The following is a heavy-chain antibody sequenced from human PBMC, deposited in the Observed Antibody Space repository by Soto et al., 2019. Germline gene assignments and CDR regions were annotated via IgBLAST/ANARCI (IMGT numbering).Heavy chain of an antibody. CDR1: GGSISSSSYY. CDR2: IYYSGST. CDR3: VEAAAGHGPEKLDY. Sequence: PSETLSLTCTVSGGSISSSSYYWGWIRQPPGKGLEWIGSIYYSGSTYYNPSLKSRVTISVDTSKNQFSLKLSSVTAADTAVYYCVEAAAGHGPEKLDYWGQGTLVTVSS. V-gene: IGHV4-39*01. D-gene: IGHD6-13*01. J-gene: IGHJ4*02.